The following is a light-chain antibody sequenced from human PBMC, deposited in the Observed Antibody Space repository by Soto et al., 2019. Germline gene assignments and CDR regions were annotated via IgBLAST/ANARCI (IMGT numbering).Light chain of an antibody. Sequence: QSVLTQPPSASGTPGQRVTISCSGSSSNIGRNTVNWYQQLPGTAPKLLIYGNNQRPSGVPARISGSKSGTSASLAISGLQSEEEADYYCAAWDDSLNGHVVFGGGTKLTAL. CDR1: SSNIGRNT. V-gene: IGLV1-44*01. CDR3: AAWDDSLNGHVV. CDR2: GNN. J-gene: IGLJ2*01.